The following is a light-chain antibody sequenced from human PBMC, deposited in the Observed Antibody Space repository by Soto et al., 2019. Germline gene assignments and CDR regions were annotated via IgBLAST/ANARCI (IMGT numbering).Light chain of an antibody. CDR2: EVS. J-gene: IGLJ1*01. V-gene: IGLV2-8*01. CDR3: SSYAGSNNFGV. CDR1: SSDVGGYNY. Sequence: QSVLTQPPSASGSPGQSVTISCTGTSSDVGGYNYVSWYQQHPGKAPKLMIYEVSKRPPGVPDRFSGSKSGNTAPLTVSGLQAEDEADYYCSSYAGSNNFGVFGTGTKVTVL.